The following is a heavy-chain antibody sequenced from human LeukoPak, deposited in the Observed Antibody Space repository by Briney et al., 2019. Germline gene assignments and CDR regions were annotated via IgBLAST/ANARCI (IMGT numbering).Heavy chain of an antibody. Sequence: GESLKISCKGSGYSFTSYWISWVRQMPGKGLEWMGRIDPSDSYTNYSPSFQGHVTISADKSISTAYLQWSSLKASDTAMYYRAHGGYDILTGLYYFDYWGQGTLVTVSS. CDR3: AHGGYDILTGLYYFDY. D-gene: IGHD3-9*01. CDR2: IDPSDSYT. V-gene: IGHV5-10-1*01. J-gene: IGHJ4*02. CDR1: GYSFTSYW.